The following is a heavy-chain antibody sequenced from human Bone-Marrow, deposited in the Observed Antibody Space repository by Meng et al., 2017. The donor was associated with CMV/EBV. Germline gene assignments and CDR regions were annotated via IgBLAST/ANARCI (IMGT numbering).Heavy chain of an antibody. CDR1: GFTFSSYA. Sequence: GGSLRLSCAASGFTFSSYAMHWVRQAPGKGLEWVAVISYDGSNKYYADSVKGRFTISRDNSKNTLYLQMNSLRAEDTAVYYCSKKAASPPSLNNWFDPWGQGTLVTVSS. CDR3: SKKAASPPSLNNWFDP. J-gene: IGHJ5*02. V-gene: IGHV3-30-3*02. CDR2: ISYDGSNK. D-gene: IGHD6-25*01.